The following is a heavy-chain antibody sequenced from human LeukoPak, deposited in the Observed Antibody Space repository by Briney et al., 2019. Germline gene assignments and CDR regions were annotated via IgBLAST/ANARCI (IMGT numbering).Heavy chain of an antibody. CDR2: ISASGGST. CDR3: AKDVGKWESLHFFDY. V-gene: IGHV3-23*01. D-gene: IGHD1-26*01. Sequence: PGGSLRLSCAASGFTFSSSAMSWVRQVPGKGLEWVSGISASGGSTYYADSVRGRFTISRDNSKNTLYVQMNSLRGDDTAVYYCAKDVGKWESLHFFDYWGQGTLVTVSS. J-gene: IGHJ4*02. CDR1: GFTFSSSA.